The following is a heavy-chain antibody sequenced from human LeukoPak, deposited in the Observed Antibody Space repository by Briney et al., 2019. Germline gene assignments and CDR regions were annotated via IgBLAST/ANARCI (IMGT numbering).Heavy chain of an antibody. D-gene: IGHD3-10*01. CDR1: GFTFSSYA. Sequence: PGGSLRLPCAASGFTFSSYAMSWVRQAPGKGLEWVSAISGSGGSTYYADSVKGRFTISRDNFKNTLYLQMNSLRVEDTAVYYCAKDRVTMVRGVILWNWGQGTLVTVSS. V-gene: IGHV3-23*01. CDR3: AKDRVTMVRGVILWN. J-gene: IGHJ4*02. CDR2: ISGSGGST.